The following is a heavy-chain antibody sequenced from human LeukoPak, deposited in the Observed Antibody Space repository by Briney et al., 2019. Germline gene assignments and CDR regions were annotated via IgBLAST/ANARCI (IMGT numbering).Heavy chain of an antibody. CDR3: ARDLIRTETARWDY. D-gene: IGHD4-17*01. Sequence: PGGSLRLSCAASGFTFRNYAMHWVRQAPGKGLEWVAVISYDGTNKYYVDSVKGRFTISRDNSKNTLDLQMNSLRAEDTAVYYCARDLIRTETARWDYWGQGTLVTVSS. CDR1: GFTFRNYA. J-gene: IGHJ4*02. CDR2: ISYDGTNK. V-gene: IGHV3-30*04.